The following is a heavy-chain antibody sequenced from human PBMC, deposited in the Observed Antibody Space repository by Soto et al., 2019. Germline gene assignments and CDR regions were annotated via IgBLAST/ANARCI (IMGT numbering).Heavy chain of an antibody. CDR2: IYYSGST. Sequence: QVQLQESGPGLVKPSQTLSLTCTVSGGSISSGGYYWSWIRQHPVKGLAWIGYIYYSGSTYYNPSLKSLVTISVDTSKNQFPLQLSAVTAADTAVYYCARDVAATSMAGAFDIWGQGTMVTVSS. J-gene: IGHJ3*02. CDR1: GGSISSGGYY. D-gene: IGHD2-15*01. CDR3: ARDVAATSMAGAFDI. V-gene: IGHV4-31*01.